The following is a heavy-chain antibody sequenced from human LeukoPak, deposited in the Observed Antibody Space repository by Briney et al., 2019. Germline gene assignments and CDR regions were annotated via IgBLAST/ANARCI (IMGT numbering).Heavy chain of an antibody. CDR2: IRSKIYGGTP. J-gene: IGHJ4*02. CDR3: TTVWMVFRVLPNDY. CDR1: GFTFGDYA. Sequence: PGGSLRLSCTASGFTFGDYAMTWVRQAPGKGLEWVGFIRSKIYGGTPEYAASVKGRFTISRDDSKGIAYLQMNSLKTEDTAVYYCTTVWMVFRVLPNDYWGQGTLVTVSS. D-gene: IGHD3/OR15-3a*01. V-gene: IGHV3-49*04.